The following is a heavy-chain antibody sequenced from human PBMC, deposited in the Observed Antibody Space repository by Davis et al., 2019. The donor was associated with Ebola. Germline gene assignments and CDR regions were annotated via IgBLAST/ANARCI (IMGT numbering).Heavy chain of an antibody. Sequence: PSETLSLTCAISGDSVSRNIGWNWIRQSPSRGLEWLGRTYYKSKWYNDYAVSVKSRITINPDTSKNQFSLQVDSVTPEDTAVYYCARGWLRTGMDVWGKGTTVTVSS. CDR1: GDSVSRNIG. CDR3: ARGWLRTGMDV. D-gene: IGHD5-12*01. CDR2: TYYKSKWYN. V-gene: IGHV6-1*01. J-gene: IGHJ6*04.